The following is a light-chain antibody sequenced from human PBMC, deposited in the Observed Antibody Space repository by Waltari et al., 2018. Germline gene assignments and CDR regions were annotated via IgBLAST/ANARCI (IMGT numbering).Light chain of an antibody. Sequence: ETVMTQSPATLSVSPGERATLCCRASQSVSRNVAWDQQKPGQAPRLLIYGASTRATDVPARFSGRGSGTEFTLTISSLQSEDFAVYYCQQYNYWPDTFGQGTKLE. CDR1: QSVSRN. CDR3: QQYNYWPDT. V-gene: IGKV3-15*01. J-gene: IGKJ2*01. CDR2: GAS.